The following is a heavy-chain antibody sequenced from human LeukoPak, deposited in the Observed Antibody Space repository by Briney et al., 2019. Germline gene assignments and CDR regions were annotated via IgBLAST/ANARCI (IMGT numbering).Heavy chain of an antibody. V-gene: IGHV4-39*01. CDR2: IHNAGST. D-gene: IGHD1-26*01. CDR3: ARHGGISGVGPTEDY. J-gene: IGHJ4*02. Sequence: SETLSLTCTGSGDSISSSTNYWGWIRQPPGKGLEWIGSIHNAGSTYYNPSLKSRVSISVDTSKAHFSLKLRSATAADTAVYYCARHGGISGVGPTEDYWGQGTLVTVSS. CDR1: GDSISSSTNY.